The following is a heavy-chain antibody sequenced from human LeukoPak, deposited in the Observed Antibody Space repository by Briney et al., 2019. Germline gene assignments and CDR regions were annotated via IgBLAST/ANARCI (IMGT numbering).Heavy chain of an antibody. D-gene: IGHD3-10*01. CDR2: IWYDGSNT. Sequence: GGSLRLSCAASGFTFSSYGIHWVRQAPGKGLEWVALIWYDGSNTYYADSVKGRFTISRDNSKNTLYLQMNSLRVEDTAVYYCARAREQYSSGSHYYLDYWGQGTLVTVSS. CDR1: GFTFSSYG. V-gene: IGHV3-33*01. CDR3: ARAREQYSSGSHYYLDY. J-gene: IGHJ4*02.